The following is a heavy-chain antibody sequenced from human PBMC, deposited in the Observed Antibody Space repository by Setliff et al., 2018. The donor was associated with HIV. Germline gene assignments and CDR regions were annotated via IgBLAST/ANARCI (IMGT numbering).Heavy chain of an antibody. CDR3: ARGTSYYNFWSGYSQDYYYYMDV. V-gene: IGHV4-39*07. D-gene: IGHD3-3*01. Sequence: PSETLSLTCSVSGGSINNDIYFWTWIRQHPGKGLEWIGEINHSGSTKYNPSLKSRVTISVDTSKNQFSLKLSSVTAADTAVYYCARGTSYYNFWSGYSQDYYYYMDVWGKGTTVTVSS. J-gene: IGHJ6*03. CDR1: GGSINNDIYF. CDR2: INHSGST.